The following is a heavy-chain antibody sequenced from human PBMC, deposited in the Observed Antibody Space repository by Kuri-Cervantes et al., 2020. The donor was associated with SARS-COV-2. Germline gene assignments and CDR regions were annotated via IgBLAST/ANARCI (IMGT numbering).Heavy chain of an antibody. V-gene: IGHV3-21*01. CDR1: GFTFSSYS. D-gene: IGHD6-13*01. CDR3: ARDRIAAAVLHWFDP. J-gene: IGHJ5*02. Sequence: GESLKISCAASGFTFSSYSMNWVRQAPGKGLEWVSSISSSSYIYYADSVKGRCTISSDNAKNSLYLQMNNLRAEDTAVYYCARDRIAAAVLHWFDPWGQGTLVTVSS. CDR2: ISSSSYI.